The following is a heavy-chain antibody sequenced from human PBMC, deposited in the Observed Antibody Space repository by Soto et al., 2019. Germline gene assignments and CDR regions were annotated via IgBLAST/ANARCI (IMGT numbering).Heavy chain of an antibody. CDR2: IYYSGST. D-gene: IGHD3-16*02. J-gene: IGHJ5*02. V-gene: IGHV4-59*01. Sequence: QVQLQESGPGLVKPSETLSLTCTVSGGSISSYYWSWIRQPPGKGLEWIGYIYYSGSTNYNPSLKSRVTISVDTSKNQFSLKLSSVTAADTAVYSCARGLRLGELSLYPNWFDPWGQGTLVTVSS. CDR3: ARGLRLGELSLYPNWFDP. CDR1: GGSISSYY.